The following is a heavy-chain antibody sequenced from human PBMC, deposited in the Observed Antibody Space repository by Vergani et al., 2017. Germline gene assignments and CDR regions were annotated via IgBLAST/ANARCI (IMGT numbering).Heavy chain of an antibody. Sequence: QLQLQESGPGLVKPSAPLSLTCSVSGASIRSSNSYWGWIRQPPGKGLEWIGSFYNSGNGDSSSSLTSRVTISADPSKNQFSLRLTSVTAADMAVYYCASGKYYSGSTSHFLWRYFHVWLRGTLVAVPS. J-gene: IGHJ2*01. D-gene: IGHD3-10*01. CDR1: GASIRSSNSY. V-gene: IGHV4-39*01. CDR2: FYNSGNG. CDR3: ASGKYYSGSTSHFLWRYFHV.